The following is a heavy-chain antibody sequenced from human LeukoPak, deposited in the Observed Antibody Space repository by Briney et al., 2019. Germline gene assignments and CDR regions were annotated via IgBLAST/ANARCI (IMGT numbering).Heavy chain of an antibody. J-gene: IGHJ4*02. CDR3: ARDPRGHNTYDHSGRDTLDY. CDR2: ILYDVETT. Sequence: GGSLRLSCAASGFTSIRYTLHWVRQAPGKGREGVAFILYDVETTYYADSVKGRFTVSRDNSKNTLYLQMNSLRHEDTAVYYCARDPRGHNTYDHSGRDTLDYWGQGTLVTVSS. CDR1: GFTSIRYT. V-gene: IGHV3-30*04. D-gene: IGHD3-22*01.